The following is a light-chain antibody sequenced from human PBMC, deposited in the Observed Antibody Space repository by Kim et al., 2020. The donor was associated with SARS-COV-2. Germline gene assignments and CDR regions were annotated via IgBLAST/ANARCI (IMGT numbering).Light chain of an antibody. V-gene: IGKV3-11*01. J-gene: IGKJ4*01. CDR2: GAS. CDR1: QSISSD. CDR3: QQRTNWPLT. Sequence: DIVLTQSPATLSLSPGERATLSCRASQSISSDLAWYQQKAGQAPRLLIYGASNRATGIPDRFSGSGSRTDFTLTISTLEPEDFAVYYCQQRTNWPLTFGGGTKVDIK.